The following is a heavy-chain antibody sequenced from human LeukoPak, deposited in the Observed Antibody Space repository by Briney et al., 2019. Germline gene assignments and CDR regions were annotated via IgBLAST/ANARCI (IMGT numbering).Heavy chain of an antibody. CDR2: ISSSSSTI. Sequence: GGSLRLSCAASGFTFSSYWMHWVRQAPGKGLEWVSYISSSSSTIYYAASVKGRFTISRDNAKNSLYLQMNSLRAEDTAVYYCARDCSSTSCYSLAFDYWGQGTLVTVSS. D-gene: IGHD2-2*02. J-gene: IGHJ4*02. CDR3: ARDCSSTSCYSLAFDY. V-gene: IGHV3-48*04. CDR1: GFTFSSYW.